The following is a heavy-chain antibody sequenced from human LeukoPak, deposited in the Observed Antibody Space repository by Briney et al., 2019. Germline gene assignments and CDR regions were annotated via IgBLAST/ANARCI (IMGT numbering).Heavy chain of an antibody. CDR1: GGFFSGYY. J-gene: IGHJ5*02. V-gene: IGHV4-34*01. CDR3: ARVGYCSSTSCRSYNWFDP. Sequence: SETLSLTCAVYGGFFSGYYWSWIRQPPGKGQEWIGEINHIGSTNYNPSLKSRVTISVDTSKNQFSLKLSSVTAADTAVYYCARVGYCSSTSCRSYNWFDPWGQGTLVTVSS. CDR2: INHIGST. D-gene: IGHD2-2*03.